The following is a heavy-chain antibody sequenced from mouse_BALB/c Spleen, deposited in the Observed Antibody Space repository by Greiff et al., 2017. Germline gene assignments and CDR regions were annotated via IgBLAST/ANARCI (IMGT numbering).Heavy chain of an antibody. D-gene: IGHD2-4*01. CDR3: ASGNDYDDWFAY. CDR1: GFSLTSYG. CDR2: IWAGGST. V-gene: IGHV2-9*02. J-gene: IGHJ3*01. Sequence: VQLQQSGPGLVAPSQSLSITCTVSGFSLTSYGVHWVRQPPGKGLEWLGVIWAGGSTNYNSALMSRLSISKDNSKSQVFLKMNSLQTDDTAMYYCASGNDYDDWFAYWGQGTLVTVSA.